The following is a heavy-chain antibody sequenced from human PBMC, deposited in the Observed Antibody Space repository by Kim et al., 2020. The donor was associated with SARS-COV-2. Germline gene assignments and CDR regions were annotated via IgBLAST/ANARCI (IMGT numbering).Heavy chain of an antibody. CDR3: ARDTELRPYWYFDL. CDR1: GYTFTSYA. CDR2: INAGNGNT. Sequence: ASVKVSCKASGYTFTSYAMHWVRQAPGQRLEWMGWINAGNGNTKYSQKFQGRVTITRDTSASTAYMELSSLRSEDTAVYYCARDTELRPYWYFDLWGRGTLVTVSS. J-gene: IGHJ2*01. D-gene: IGHD1-7*01. V-gene: IGHV1-3*01.